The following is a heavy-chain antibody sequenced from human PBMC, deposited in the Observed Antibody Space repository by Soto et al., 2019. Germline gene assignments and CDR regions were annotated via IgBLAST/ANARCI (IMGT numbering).Heavy chain of an antibody. CDR1: GYTFTSYG. D-gene: IGHD3-22*01. V-gene: IGHV1-18*01. J-gene: IGHJ5*02. CDR2: ISAYNGNT. CDR3: AREENYYYDSSGYYSWFDP. Sequence: GASVKVSCKASGYTFTSYGISWVRQAPGQGLEWMGWISAYNGNTNYAQKLQGRVTMTTDTSTSTAYMELRSLRSDDTAVYYCAREENYYYDSSGYYSWFDPWGQGTLVTVSS.